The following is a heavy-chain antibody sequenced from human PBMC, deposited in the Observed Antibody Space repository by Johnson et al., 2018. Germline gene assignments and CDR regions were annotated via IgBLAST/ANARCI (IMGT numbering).Heavy chain of an antibody. Sequence: VQLQESGGGTVQXGGSXRLXCAASGFTFSIYWMHWVRQVPGKGPVWLSRINHDGSSTYADSVRGRFTISRDNTKNTVYLQMNNLRSDDTAVYYCARDGCSGGTCYFKNYMDVWGKGTTVTVSS. J-gene: IGHJ6*03. CDR2: INHDGSS. V-gene: IGHV3-74*03. D-gene: IGHD2-15*01. CDR1: GFTFSIYW. CDR3: ARDGCSGGTCYFKNYMDV.